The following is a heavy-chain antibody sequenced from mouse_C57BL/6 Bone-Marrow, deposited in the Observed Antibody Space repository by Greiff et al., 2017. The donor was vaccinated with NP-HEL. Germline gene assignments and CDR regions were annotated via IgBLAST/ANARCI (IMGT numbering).Heavy chain of an antibody. V-gene: IGHV5-17*01. CDR3: AREDYDYLYAMDY. CDR1: GFTFSDYG. Sequence: EVKLVESGGGLVKPGGSLKLSCAASGFTFSDYGMHWVRQAPEKGLEWVAYISSGSSTIYYADTVTGRFTISRDNAKNTLFLQMTSLRSEDTAMYYCAREDYDYLYAMDYWGQGTSVTVSS. D-gene: IGHD2-4*01. J-gene: IGHJ4*01. CDR2: ISSGSSTI.